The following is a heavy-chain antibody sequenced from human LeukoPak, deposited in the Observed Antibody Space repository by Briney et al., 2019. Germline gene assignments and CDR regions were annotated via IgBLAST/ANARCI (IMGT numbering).Heavy chain of an antibody. V-gene: IGHV4-59*12. D-gene: IGHD3-22*01. Sequence: SETLSLTCTVSGGSISNYYWSWIRQPPGKGLEWIGHIYYSGSTNYNPSLKSRVIISLDTSKNQFSLKVSSVTAADTAVYYCARGYYDSSGTFDYWGQGTLVTVSS. J-gene: IGHJ4*02. CDR1: GGSISNYY. CDR3: ARGYYDSSGTFDY. CDR2: IYYSGST.